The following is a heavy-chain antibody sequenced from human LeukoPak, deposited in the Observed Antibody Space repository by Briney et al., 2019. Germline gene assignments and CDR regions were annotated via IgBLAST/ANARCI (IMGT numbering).Heavy chain of an antibody. J-gene: IGHJ4*02. V-gene: IGHV3-30*18. CDR1: GFTFSSYG. CDR3: AKDNYYGSGSSGHFDY. D-gene: IGHD3-10*01. Sequence: PGRSLRLSCAASGFTFSSYGMHWVRQAPGKGLEWVAVISYDGSHKYSADSVKGRFTISRDNSKNTLFLQMNSLRAEDTAVYYCAKDNYYGSGSSGHFDYWGQGTLVTVSS. CDR2: ISYDGSHK.